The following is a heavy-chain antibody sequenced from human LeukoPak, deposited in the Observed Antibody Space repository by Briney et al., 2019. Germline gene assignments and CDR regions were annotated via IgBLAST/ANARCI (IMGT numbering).Heavy chain of an antibody. CDR2: IYYSGST. CDR1: GGSISSGGYY. D-gene: IGHD3-22*01. Sequence: PSETLSLTCTVSGGSISSGGYYWSWIRQHPGKGLEWIGYIYYSGSTYYNPSLKSRVTISVDTSKNQFSLKLSSVTAADTAVYYCAKGHYDSSGYYHGAFDYWGQGTLVTVSS. CDR3: AKGHYDSSGYYHGAFDY. J-gene: IGHJ4*02. V-gene: IGHV4-31*03.